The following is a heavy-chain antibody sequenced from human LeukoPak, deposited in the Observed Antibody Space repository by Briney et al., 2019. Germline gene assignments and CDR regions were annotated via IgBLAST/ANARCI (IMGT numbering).Heavy chain of an antibody. CDR3: ARDLYDAFDI. CDR1: GGSISSGSYY. J-gene: IGHJ3*02. CDR2: IYYSGST. V-gene: IGHV4-61*01. Sequence: SQTLSLTCTVSGGSISSGSYYWSWIRQPPGKGLEWIGYIYYSGSTNYNPSLKSRVTISVDTSKNQFSLKLSSVTAADTAVYYCARDLYDAFDIWGQGTMVTVSS.